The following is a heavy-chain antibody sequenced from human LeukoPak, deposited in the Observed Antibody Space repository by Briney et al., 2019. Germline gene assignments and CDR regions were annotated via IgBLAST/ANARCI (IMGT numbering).Heavy chain of an antibody. V-gene: IGHV4-59*08. CDR2: IYYTGST. CDR3: ARHGPYLGRLGWFDP. CDR1: SGSISSYY. Sequence: SEALSLTCTVSSGSISSYYWSWIRQPPGKGLEWNGYIYYTGSTNYNPSLKSRVTISVETSKNQFSLNLSSVTAANTAVYYCARHGPYLGRLGWFDPWGQGTLVTVSS. J-gene: IGHJ5*02. D-gene: IGHD1-26*01.